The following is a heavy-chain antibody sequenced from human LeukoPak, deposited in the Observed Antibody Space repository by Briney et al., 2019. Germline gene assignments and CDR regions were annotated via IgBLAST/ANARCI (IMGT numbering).Heavy chain of an antibody. D-gene: IGHD6-13*01. Sequence: GGSLRLSCAASGFTFSSYSMNRVRQAPGKGLEWVSYISSSSSTIYYADSVKGRFTISRDNAKNSLYLQMNSLRAEDTAVYYCAREQLGVYYYYYGMDVWGQGTTVTVSS. J-gene: IGHJ6*02. CDR1: GFTFSSYS. CDR3: AREQLGVYYYYYGMDV. V-gene: IGHV3-48*01. CDR2: ISSSSSTI.